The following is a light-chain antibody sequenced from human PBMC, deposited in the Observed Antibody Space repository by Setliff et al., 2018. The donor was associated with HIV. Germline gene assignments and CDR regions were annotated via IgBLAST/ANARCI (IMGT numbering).Light chain of an antibody. CDR3: SSYAITNTLP. CDR1: SSDVGGYNY. Sequence: QSALTQPRSVSGSPGQSVTISCTGTSSDVGGYNYVSWYQQHPGKAPKLMIHDVSKRPSGVPDRFSGSKSGNTASLTISGLQAEDEAEYYCSSYAITNTLPFGTGTKVTVL. CDR2: DVS. J-gene: IGLJ1*01. V-gene: IGLV2-11*01.